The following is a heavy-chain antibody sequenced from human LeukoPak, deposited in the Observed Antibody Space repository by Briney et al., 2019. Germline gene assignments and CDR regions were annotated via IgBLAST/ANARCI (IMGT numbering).Heavy chain of an antibody. V-gene: IGHV1-18*01. CDR2: ISAYNGNT. Sequence: SVHVSRQACVYSFPQYGISWVRQAPGQGLEGMGLISAYNGNTNYAQKLQGRVTITTDTSTRTAYMELRSLRSDDTAVYYCARLGRGYYYDYYGMYVWGQGTTVTVSS. CDR3: ARLGRGYYYDYYGMYV. CDR1: VYSFPQYG. J-gene: IGHJ6*02.